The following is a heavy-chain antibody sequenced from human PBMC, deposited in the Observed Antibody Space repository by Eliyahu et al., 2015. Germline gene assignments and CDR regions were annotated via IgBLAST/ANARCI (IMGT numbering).Heavy chain of an antibody. CDR3: ARSLIVGGSSPDH. CDR1: GFTVSSSY. Sequence: EVQLVESGGGLIQPGGSLRLSCAASGFTVSSSYMSXVRQAPGKGLEWLSVIYGGGSTYYADSVKGRFSISRDNSKNTLSLQMNSLRAEDTAVYYCARSLIVGGSSPDHWGQGTLVTVSS. CDR2: IYGGGST. V-gene: IGHV3-53*01. D-gene: IGHD1-26*01. J-gene: IGHJ4*02.